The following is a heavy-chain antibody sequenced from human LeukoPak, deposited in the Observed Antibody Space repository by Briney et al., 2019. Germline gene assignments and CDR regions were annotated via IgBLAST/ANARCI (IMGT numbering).Heavy chain of an antibody. J-gene: IGHJ4*02. V-gene: IGHV4-34*01. CDR2: INHSGST. Sequence: SETLSLTCAVYGGSFSGYYWSWIRQPPGKGLEWIGEINHSGSTNYIPSLKSRVTISVDTSKNQFSLKLSSVTAADTAVYYCARTSDSSGYYGTDYWGQGTLVTVSS. CDR3: ARTSDSSGYYGTDY. D-gene: IGHD3-22*01. CDR1: GGSFSGYY.